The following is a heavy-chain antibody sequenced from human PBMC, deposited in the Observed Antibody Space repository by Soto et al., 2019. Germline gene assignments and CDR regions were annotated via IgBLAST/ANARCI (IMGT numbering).Heavy chain of an antibody. D-gene: IGHD2-21*01. J-gene: IGHJ6*02. CDR1: GGSISSGGYY. Sequence: QVQLQESGPGLVKPSQTLSLTCTVSGGSISSGGYYWYWIRQHPGKGLEWIGYIYYSGTTYYNPSLKSRVPISVGTSKNQFSLKLSSVTAADPAVYYCAASCVACGGFNYYGMDVWGQGTTVTVSS. CDR3: AASCVACGGFNYYGMDV. CDR2: IYYSGTT. V-gene: IGHV4-31*03.